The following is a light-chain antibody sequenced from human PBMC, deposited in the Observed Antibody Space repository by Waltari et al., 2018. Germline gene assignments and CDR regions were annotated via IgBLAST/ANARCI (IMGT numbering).Light chain of an antibody. Sequence: DIQMTQSPSTLSASVGDRVTITCRASQSISSWLAWYQQKPGKAPKLLIYKASSLESGVPSRFSGSVSGTEFTLTISSLQPYDFATYYCQQYNSYPYTFGQGTKLEIK. CDR2: KAS. J-gene: IGKJ2*01. CDR3: QQYNSYPYT. CDR1: QSISSW. V-gene: IGKV1-5*03.